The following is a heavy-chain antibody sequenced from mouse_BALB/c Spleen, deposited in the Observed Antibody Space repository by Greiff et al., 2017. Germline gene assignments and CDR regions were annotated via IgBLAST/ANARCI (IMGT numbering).Heavy chain of an antibody. CDR3: TRNYYRYFDY. J-gene: IGHJ2*01. CDR1: GYSFTSYW. Sequence: VHVKQSGTVLARPGASVKMSCKASGYSFTSYWMHWVKQRPGQGLEWIGAIYPGNSDTSYNQKFKGKAKLTAVTSASTAYMELSSLTNEDSAVYYCTRNYYRYFDYWGQGTTLTVSS. D-gene: IGHD2-14*01. CDR2: IYPGNSDT. V-gene: IGHV1-5*01.